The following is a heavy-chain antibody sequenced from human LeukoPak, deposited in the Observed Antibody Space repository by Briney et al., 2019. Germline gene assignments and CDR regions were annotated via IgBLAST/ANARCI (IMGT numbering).Heavy chain of an antibody. D-gene: IGHD2-15*01. J-gene: IGHJ4*02. CDR1: GGSISNYY. V-gene: IGHV3-23*01. CDR2: IGGGGGST. CDR3: AKGRSRSGPDY. Sequence: PSETLSLTCTVSGGSISNYYWSWVRQAPGKGLEWVSAIGGGGGSTYYADSVKGRFTISRDNSKNTLYLQMNSLRAEDTALYYCAKGRSRSGPDYWGQGALVTVSS.